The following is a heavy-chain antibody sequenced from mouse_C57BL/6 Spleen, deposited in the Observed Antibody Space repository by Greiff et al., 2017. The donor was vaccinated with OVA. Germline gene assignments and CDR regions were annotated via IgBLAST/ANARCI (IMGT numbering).Heavy chain of an antibody. Sequence: QVQLQQSGAELAKPGASVKLSCKASGYTFTSYWMHWVKQRPGQGLEWIGYINPSSGYTKYNQKFKDKATLTADKSSSTAYMQLSSLTSEDSAVYYCARLDDYDAVAMDYWGQGTSVTVSS. V-gene: IGHV1-7*01. CDR1: GYTFTSYW. D-gene: IGHD2-4*01. J-gene: IGHJ4*01. CDR2: INPSSGYT. CDR3: ARLDDYDAVAMDY.